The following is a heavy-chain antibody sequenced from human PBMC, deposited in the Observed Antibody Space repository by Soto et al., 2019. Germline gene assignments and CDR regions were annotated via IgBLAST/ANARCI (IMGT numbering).Heavy chain of an antibody. CDR1: RFPFSSSS. Sequence: CLRLSCAAPRFPFSSSSPHWARQSPGKRRQPVAIIPYNGIDEYYADSVKGRFTISRDSSTRTLSLQMNSLRGEDTAVYYCASAPPRGIAAPGTWGSGMDVWGQGTTVTLSS. CDR2: IPYNGIDE. CDR3: ASAPPRGIAAPGTWGSGMDV. J-gene: IGHJ6*02. V-gene: IGHV3-30-3*01. D-gene: IGHD6-13*01.